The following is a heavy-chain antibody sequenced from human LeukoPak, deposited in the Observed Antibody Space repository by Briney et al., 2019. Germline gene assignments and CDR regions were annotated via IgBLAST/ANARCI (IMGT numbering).Heavy chain of an antibody. D-gene: IGHD2-15*01. V-gene: IGHV1-18*01. CDR1: GYTFTSYG. CDR2: ISAYNGNT. J-gene: IGHJ4*02. Sequence: ASVKVSCKASGYTFTSYGIIWVRQAPGQGLEWMGWISAYNGNTNYAQKLQGRVTMTTDTSTSTAYMELRSLRSDDTAVYYCARLTAGVVVAAHHVVEAKLYHYFDYWGQRTLVTVSS. CDR3: ARLTAGVVVAAHHVVEAKLYHYFDY.